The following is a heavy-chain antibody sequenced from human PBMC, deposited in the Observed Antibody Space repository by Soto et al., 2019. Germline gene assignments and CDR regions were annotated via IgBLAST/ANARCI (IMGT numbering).Heavy chain of an antibody. V-gene: IGHV4-31*03. CDR2: IYYSGST. Sequence: SETLSLTCTVSGGSISSGGYHWSWIRQHPGKGLEWIGYIYYSGSTYYNPSLKSRVTISVDTSKNQFSLKLSSVTAADTAVYNCARESGYFDYWGQGTLVTVSS. CDR1: GGSISSGGYH. J-gene: IGHJ4*02. CDR3: ARESGYFDY. D-gene: IGHD3-10*01.